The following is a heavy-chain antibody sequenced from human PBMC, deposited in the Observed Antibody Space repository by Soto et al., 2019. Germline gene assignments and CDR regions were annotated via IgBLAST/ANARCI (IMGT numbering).Heavy chain of an antibody. CDR3: ARDRAAVPDY. CDR1: GYTFTSYY. D-gene: IGHD6-13*01. Sequence: QVQLVQSGAEVKKPGASVKVSCKASGYTFTSYYMHWVRQPPGQGLERMGIINPSGGSTSYAQKFQGGVTITRDTSTSTVYMGLSSLRSEDTALYYCARDRAAVPDYCGQGTLVTVSS. CDR2: INPSGGST. J-gene: IGHJ4*02. V-gene: IGHV1-46*01.